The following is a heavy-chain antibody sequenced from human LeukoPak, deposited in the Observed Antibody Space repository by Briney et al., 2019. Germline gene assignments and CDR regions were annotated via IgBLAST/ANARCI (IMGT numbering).Heavy chain of an antibody. CDR3: ARDSVMGAK. CDR2: INPNTGGT. D-gene: IGHD1-26*01. V-gene: IGHV1-2*06. J-gene: IGHJ4*02. Sequence: GASVKVSCKASGCTLTGYYMHWVRQAPGQGLEWMGRINPNTGGTNYAQKFQGRVTMTRDTSISTAYLDLTSLRSDDTAVYYCARDSVMGAKWGQGTLVTVSS. CDR1: GCTLTGYY.